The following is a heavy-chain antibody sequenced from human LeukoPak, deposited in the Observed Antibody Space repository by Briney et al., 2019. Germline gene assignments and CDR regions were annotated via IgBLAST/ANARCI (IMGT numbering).Heavy chain of an antibody. CDR1: GGSISSSSYY. D-gene: IGHD2-2*01. J-gene: IGHJ6*02. CDR2: IYYSGST. CDR3: ARDVPSSLGMGV. V-gene: IGHV4-39*07. Sequence: SETLSLTCTVSGGSISSSSYYWGWIRQPPGKGLEWIGSIYYSGSTYYNPSLKSRVTISVDTSKNQFSLKLSSVTAADTAVYYCARDVPSSLGMGVWGQGTTVTVSS.